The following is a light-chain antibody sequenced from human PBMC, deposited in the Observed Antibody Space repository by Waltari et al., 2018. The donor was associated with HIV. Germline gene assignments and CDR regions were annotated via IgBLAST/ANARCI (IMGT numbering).Light chain of an antibody. Sequence: HVPTQTPSVSVAPGQTASISCGGDNHEGLSVHWYQQGPGQAPVLVIYRDNDRPSGIPERFSGFNSGKTATLSITRVEAGDEADYYCQVWDTDKGHPVFGGGTHLTVL. J-gene: IGLJ7*01. CDR3: QVWDTDKGHPV. CDR2: RDN. CDR1: NHEGLS. V-gene: IGLV3-21*02.